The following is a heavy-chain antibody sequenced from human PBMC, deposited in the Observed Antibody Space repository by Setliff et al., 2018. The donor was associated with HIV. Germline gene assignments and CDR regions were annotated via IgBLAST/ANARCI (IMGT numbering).Heavy chain of an antibody. CDR1: GGSISTTTYY. CDR3: ARQKGNAGTFFDS. J-gene: IGHJ4*02. V-gene: IGHV4-39*01. D-gene: IGHD1-1*01. Sequence: NPSETLSLTCTVSGGSISTTTYYWGWIRQPPGRGLEWIGTIIYSGSPYYSPSLESRVTISADSSKNQFSLKLSSVTAADTAVYYCARQKGNAGTFFDSWGPGTLVTVSS. CDR2: IIYSGSP.